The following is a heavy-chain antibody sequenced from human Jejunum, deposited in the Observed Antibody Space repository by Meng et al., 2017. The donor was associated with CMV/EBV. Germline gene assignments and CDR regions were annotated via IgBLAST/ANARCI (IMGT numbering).Heavy chain of an antibody. CDR1: FSLSTRGVG. J-gene: IGHJ4*02. CDR3: ARTLGATGKYYFDY. CDR2: IYWNDDK. V-gene: IGHV2-5*01. D-gene: IGHD1-26*01. Sequence: FSLSTRGVGVGWIRQPPGKALEWLALIYWNDDKRYSPSLKSRLTITKDTSKNQVVLTMTNMDPVDTATYYCARTLGATGKYYFDYWGQGTLVTVSS.